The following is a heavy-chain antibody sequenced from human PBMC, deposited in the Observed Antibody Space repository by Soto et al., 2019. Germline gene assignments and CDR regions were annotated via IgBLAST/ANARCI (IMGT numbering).Heavy chain of an antibody. D-gene: IGHD6-13*01. CDR3: AKGWGSSSWTNNYYGMDV. J-gene: IGHJ6*02. V-gene: IGHV3-23*01. CDR1: GFTFSSYA. Sequence: PGGSLRLSCAASGFTFSSYAMSWVRQAPGKGLEWVSAISGSGGSTYYADSVKGRFTISRDNSKNTLYLQMNSLRAEDTAVYYCAKGWGSSSWTNNYYGMDVWGQGTTVTVSS. CDR2: ISGSGGST.